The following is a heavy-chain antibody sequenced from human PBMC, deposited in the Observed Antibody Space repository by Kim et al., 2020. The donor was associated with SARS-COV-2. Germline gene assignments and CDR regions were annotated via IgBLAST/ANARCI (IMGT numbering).Heavy chain of an antibody. D-gene: IGHD2-2*01. V-gene: IGHV4-34*01. CDR3: ARVDLRYCSSTSCGGPYYYGMDV. CDR2: INHSGST. Sequence: SETLSLTCAVYGGSFSGYYWSWIRQPPGKGLEWIGEINHSGSTNYNPSLKSRVTISVDTSKNQFSLKLSYVTAANTAVYYCARVDLRYCSSTSCGGPYYYGMDVWGQGTTVTVSS. CDR1: GGSFSGYY. J-gene: IGHJ6*02.